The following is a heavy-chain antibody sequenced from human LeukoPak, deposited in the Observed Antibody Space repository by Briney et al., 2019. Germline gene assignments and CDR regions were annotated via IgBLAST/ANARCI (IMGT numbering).Heavy chain of an antibody. V-gene: IGHV5-51*04. Sequence: GESLNISFQGSGYSFTTYWIGWVRRLPGKGLEWMEIIYPGDSDTRYSPSLQGQVTISVDKPISTAHLQWSSLKASHTALYYCARYCSSSSCYRVDRRNHAFDIWGQGTMLTVSS. D-gene: IGHD2-2*02. J-gene: IGHJ3*02. CDR1: GYSFTTYW. CDR3: ARYCSSSSCYRVDRRNHAFDI. CDR2: IYPGDSDT.